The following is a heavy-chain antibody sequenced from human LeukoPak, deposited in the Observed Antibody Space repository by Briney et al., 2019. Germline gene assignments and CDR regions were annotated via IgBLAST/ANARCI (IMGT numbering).Heavy chain of an antibody. V-gene: IGHV4-59*08. J-gene: IGHJ4*02. CDR3: LTVDATMGVDY. CDR2: THYSGTT. Sequence: SETLSLTCTVSGGSISSYYWSWIRQPPGRGLEWIGYTHYSGTTNYNPSLRSRLTMSVDTSKNQFSLKLTSVTAADTAVYYCLTVDATMGVDYWGQGTLVTVSS. D-gene: IGHD5-18*01. CDR1: GGSISSYY.